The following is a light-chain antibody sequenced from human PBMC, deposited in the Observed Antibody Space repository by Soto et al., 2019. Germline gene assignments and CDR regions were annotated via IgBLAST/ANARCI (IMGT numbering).Light chain of an antibody. V-gene: IGLV1-44*01. J-gene: IGLJ1*01. Sequence: QSVLTQPPSASGTPGQSVTISCSGSSSNIGSNTVNWYQQLPGTAPKLLIYNNNQRPSGVTDRFSGSKSGTSASLAISGLQYEDEADYYCAAWDDSLNGLVFGTGTKLTVL. CDR3: AAWDDSLNGLV. CDR2: NNN. CDR1: SSNIGSNT.